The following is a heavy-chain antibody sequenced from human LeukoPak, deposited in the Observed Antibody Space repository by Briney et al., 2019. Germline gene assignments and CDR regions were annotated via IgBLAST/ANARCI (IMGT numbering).Heavy chain of an antibody. D-gene: IGHD4-17*01. CDR3: ANPILPRDYALDY. Sequence: PGGSLRLSCAASGFPFSCYGMHWVRQAPAKGLERVDVISYDGSNTYYAGSVKGRFTISRDNSKNTLYLQMNSLRAEDTAVYYCANPILPRDYALDYWGQGTLVTVSP. CDR2: ISYDGSNT. CDR1: GFPFSCYG. J-gene: IGHJ4*02. V-gene: IGHV3-30*18.